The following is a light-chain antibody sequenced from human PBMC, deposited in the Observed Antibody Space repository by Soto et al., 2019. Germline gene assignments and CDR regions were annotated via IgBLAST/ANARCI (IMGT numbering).Light chain of an antibody. V-gene: IGKV1-33*01. Sequence: DIQMTQSTSSLSASVGDRVTITCQASQDISNYLNWYQQKPGKAPKLLIYDASNLETGVPSRFSGSGSGTDFTFTISSLQPEDIATYYCQQYDNLPTFGQGTRLEIK. CDR3: QQYDNLPT. CDR2: DAS. J-gene: IGKJ5*01. CDR1: QDISNY.